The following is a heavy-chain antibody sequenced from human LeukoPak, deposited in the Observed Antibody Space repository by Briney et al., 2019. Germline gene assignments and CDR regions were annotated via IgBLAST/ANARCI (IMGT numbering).Heavy chain of an antibody. Sequence: GGSLRLSCAASGFTFSDYYMSWIRQAPGKGLEWVSYISSSSSYTNYADSVKGRFTISRDNAKNSLYLQMNSLRAEDTAVYYCARDAVSLAAAGTSDYWGQGTLATVSS. D-gene: IGHD6-13*01. CDR1: GFTFSDYY. J-gene: IGHJ4*02. CDR3: ARDAVSLAAAGTSDY. CDR2: ISSSSSYT. V-gene: IGHV3-11*05.